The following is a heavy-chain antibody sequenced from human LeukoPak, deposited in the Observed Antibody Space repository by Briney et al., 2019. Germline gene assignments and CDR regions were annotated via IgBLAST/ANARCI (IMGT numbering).Heavy chain of an antibody. CDR3: ARATSYDNSDARSHYFDL. J-gene: IGHJ2*01. CDR2: IVPITGAT. CDR1: GYTFSEYY. D-gene: IGHD3-22*01. V-gene: IGHV1-2*02. Sequence: ASVKVSCRASGYTFSEYYLHWVRQAPGQGLEWMGWIVPITGATNYAPRFQGRVTFTSDTSTSTAYLELSSLRSDDTAVFYCARATSYDNSDARSHYFDLWGRGTLVTVSS.